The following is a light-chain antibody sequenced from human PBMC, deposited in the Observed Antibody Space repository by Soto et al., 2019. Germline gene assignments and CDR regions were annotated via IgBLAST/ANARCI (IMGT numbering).Light chain of an antibody. CDR3: QQSDDLPYV. J-gene: IGKJ2*01. V-gene: IGKV1-33*01. Sequence: IQMTQSPYLLSASVGDRVTITCQASRDIRKYLNWYQQIPRKAPQLLIYDASSLETGVPPRFSGSRSGTYFPFTISSLQPEDLATYYCQQSDDLPYVFGQGTKLEIK. CDR1: RDIRKY. CDR2: DAS.